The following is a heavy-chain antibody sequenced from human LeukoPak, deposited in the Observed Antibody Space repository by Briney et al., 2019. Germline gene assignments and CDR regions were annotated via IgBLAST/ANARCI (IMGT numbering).Heavy chain of an antibody. J-gene: IGHJ4*02. D-gene: IGHD5-18*01. CDR1: GFTFSNYW. Sequence: GGSLRLSCAASGFTFSNYWMHGVAKGPGRGLVWVSRIKSDGSTTNYADSVKGRFTISRDNAKNTLYLQMNSLRAEDTAVYYCARGYIYGYDYWGQGTLVTVSS. V-gene: IGHV3-74*01. CDR2: IKSDGSTT. CDR3: ARGYIYGYDY.